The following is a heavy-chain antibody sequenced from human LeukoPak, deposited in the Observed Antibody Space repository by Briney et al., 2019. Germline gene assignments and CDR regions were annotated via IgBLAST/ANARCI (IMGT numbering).Heavy chain of an antibody. J-gene: IGHJ5*01. D-gene: IGHD1-26*01. CDR1: GYTFPNYD. CDR2: MNPNSGDA. Sequence: ASVKVSCKASGYTFPNYDINWVRQATGQGLEWMGWMNPNSGDADYAEKFKGRVTMTRDTSTSTAYMELTSLTSDDTAIFYCARTGMGGNVWIDSWGQGTLVTVSS. V-gene: IGHV1-8*01. CDR3: ARTGMGGNVWIDS.